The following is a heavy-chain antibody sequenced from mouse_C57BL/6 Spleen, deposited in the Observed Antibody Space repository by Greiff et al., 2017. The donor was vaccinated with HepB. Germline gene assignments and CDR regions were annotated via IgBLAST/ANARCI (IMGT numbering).Heavy chain of an antibody. D-gene: IGHD1-1*01. CDR2: ISSGSSTI. V-gene: IGHV5-17*01. Sequence: EVNVVESGGGLVKPGGSLKLSCAASGFTFSDYGMHWVRQAPEKGLEWVAYISSGSSTIYYADTVKGRFTISRDNAKNTLFLQMTSLRSEDTAMYYCARTTVVAVDYAMDYWGQGTSVTVSS. CDR1: GFTFSDYG. J-gene: IGHJ4*01. CDR3: ARTTVVAVDYAMDY.